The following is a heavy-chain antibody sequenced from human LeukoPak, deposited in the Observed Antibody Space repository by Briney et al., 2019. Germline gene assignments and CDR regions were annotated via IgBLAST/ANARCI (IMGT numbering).Heavy chain of an antibody. Sequence: PSETLSLTCTVSGGSISSYYWSWIRQPPGKGLEWIGYIYYSGSTNYNPSLKSRVTISVDTSKNQFSLKLSSVTAADTAVYYCARLEADAFDIWGQGTMVTVSS. CDR2: IYYSGST. D-gene: IGHD1-1*01. CDR3: ARLEADAFDI. CDR1: GGSISSYY. J-gene: IGHJ3*02. V-gene: IGHV4-59*08.